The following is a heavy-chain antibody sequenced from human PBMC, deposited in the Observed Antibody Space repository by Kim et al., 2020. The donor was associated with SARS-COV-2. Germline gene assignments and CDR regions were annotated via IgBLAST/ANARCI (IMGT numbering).Heavy chain of an antibody. CDR3: ARVTCSGGSCYGGAEFDY. D-gene: IGHD2-15*01. Sequence: ASVKVSCKASGYTFASYGISWVRQAPGQGLEWMGWISVYNGHTDYAQNLQGRVTMNTDTSTSTVYMELRSLRSDDTAVYFCARVTCSGGSCYGGAEFDYWGQGTLVTVSS. J-gene: IGHJ4*02. V-gene: IGHV1-18*04. CDR2: ISVYNGHT. CDR1: GYTFASYG.